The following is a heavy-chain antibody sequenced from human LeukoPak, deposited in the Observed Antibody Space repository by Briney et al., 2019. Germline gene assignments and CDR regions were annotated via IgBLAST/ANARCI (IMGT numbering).Heavy chain of an antibody. V-gene: IGHV3-23*01. Sequence: GGSLRLSCASTVTLGSYAMTWVRQAPGKGLEWVSAVSGNGESTYYADSVRGRFTISRDNSKNTLYLQMNSLRVEDTAVYYCGKEVERHFDLRYWGQGTPVTVSS. CDR2: VSGNGEST. CDR3: GKEVERHFDLRY. CDR1: TVTLGSYA. D-gene: IGHD2-15*01. J-gene: IGHJ4*02.